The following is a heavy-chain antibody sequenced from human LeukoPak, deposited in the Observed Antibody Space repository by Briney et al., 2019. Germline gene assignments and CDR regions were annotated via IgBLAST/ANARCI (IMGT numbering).Heavy chain of an antibody. J-gene: IGHJ4*02. CDR2: IYYSGST. V-gene: IGHV4-59*01. CDR3: ARGVATVDY. CDR1: GGSISSYY. D-gene: IGHD5-12*01. Sequence: SETLSLTCTVSGGSISSYYWSWIRQPPGKGLEWIGYIYYSGSTNYNPSLKSRVTISVDTSKNQFSLKLSSVAAADTAVYYCARGVATVDYWGQGTLVTVSS.